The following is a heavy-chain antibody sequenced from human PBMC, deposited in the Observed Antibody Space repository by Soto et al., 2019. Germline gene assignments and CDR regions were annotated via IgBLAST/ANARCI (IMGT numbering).Heavy chain of an antibody. D-gene: IGHD4-17*01. J-gene: IGHJ6*02. V-gene: IGHV4-59*01. Sequence: SETLSLTCTVSGGSMTSYYWTWIRKPPGKGLEWIGYVYYSGTINYNPSLKSLVTISVDTSKNQFSLKLTSVTAADTAVYYCARASMTTIAMDVWGRGTTVTVSS. CDR1: GGSMTSYY. CDR3: ARASMTTIAMDV. CDR2: VYYSGTI.